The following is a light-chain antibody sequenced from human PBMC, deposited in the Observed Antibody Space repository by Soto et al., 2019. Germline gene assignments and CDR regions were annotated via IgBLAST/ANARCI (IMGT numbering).Light chain of an antibody. CDR2: GAF. V-gene: IGKV3-20*01. CDR3: QKYGSSTLT. J-gene: IGKJ1*01. Sequence: EIVLTQSPGTLTLSPGERATLSCRASQSVSSSYLAWYQQKPGQAPRLLIYGAFSRATGIPDRFSVSGSGTDFTLTISRLEPEDFAVYYCQKYGSSTLTFGQGTKVEIK. CDR1: QSVSSSY.